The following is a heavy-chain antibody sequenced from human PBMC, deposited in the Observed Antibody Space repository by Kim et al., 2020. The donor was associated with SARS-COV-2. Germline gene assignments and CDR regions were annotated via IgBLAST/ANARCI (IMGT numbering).Heavy chain of an antibody. V-gene: IGHV3-23*01. CDR3: PKGGWGLTWVY. J-gene: IGHJ4*01. D-gene: IGHD2-21*01. CDR1: GFTFFGHA. Sequence: GGSLRLSCTTSGFTFFGHAMSWVRQAPGKGLEWVSTIGGSDGTTYYADSVKGRFSISRDDSKNTLYLQMSALRADDTATYYCPKGGWGLTWVYWGHGTL. CDR2: IGGSDGTT.